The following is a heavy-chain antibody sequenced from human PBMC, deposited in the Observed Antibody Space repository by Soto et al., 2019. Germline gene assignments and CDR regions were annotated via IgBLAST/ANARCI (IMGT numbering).Heavy chain of an antibody. D-gene: IGHD6-19*01. CDR1: SGSIDNN. Sequence: QMQLLESGPGLVKPSETLSLTCAVSSGSIDNNWNWVRQPPGKGLEWIGEIHQSGISYKNPSLKSRVTMSVDKSTNQFSLNLSSVTAADTAVYFCARSFGWYAFDQWGQGTLVTVSS. J-gene: IGHJ4*02. CDR3: ARSFGWYAFDQ. CDR2: IHQSGIS. V-gene: IGHV4-4*02.